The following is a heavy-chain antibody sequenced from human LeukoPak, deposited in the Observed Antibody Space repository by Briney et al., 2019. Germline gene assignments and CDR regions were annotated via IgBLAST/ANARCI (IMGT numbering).Heavy chain of an antibody. D-gene: IGHD1-26*01. CDR2: INHSGST. V-gene: IGHV4-34*01. CDR3: ARGHYSGSYFFDY. Sequence: SETLSLTCAVYGGSFSGYYWSWIRQPPGKGLEWIGEINHSGSTNYNPSLKSRATISVDTSKNQFSLKLSSVTAADTAVYYCARGHYSGSYFFDYWGQGTLVTVSS. CDR1: GGSFSGYY. J-gene: IGHJ4*02.